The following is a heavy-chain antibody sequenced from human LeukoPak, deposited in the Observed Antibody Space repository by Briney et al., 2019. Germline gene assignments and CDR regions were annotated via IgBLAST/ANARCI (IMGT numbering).Heavy chain of an antibody. D-gene: IGHD6-13*01. Sequence: GGSLRLSCAASGFTFSSYGMHWVRQAPGKGLEWVAVIWYDGSNKYYADSVKGRFTISRDNSKNTLYLQMNSLRAEDTAVYYCARDLDSSSWYSGFDPWGQGTLVTVSS. J-gene: IGHJ5*02. V-gene: IGHV3-33*08. CDR1: GFTFSSYG. CDR2: IWYDGSNK. CDR3: ARDLDSSSWYSGFDP.